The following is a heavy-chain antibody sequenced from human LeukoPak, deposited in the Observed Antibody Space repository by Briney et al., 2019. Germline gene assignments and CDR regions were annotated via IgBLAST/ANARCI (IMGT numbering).Heavy chain of an antibody. D-gene: IGHD1-26*01. CDR3: ARGGNYWPQWWFDP. Sequence: NSGGSLRLSCAASGFTFSSYGMSWIRQPPGKGLEWIGYIYYTGSTSYNPSLKSRVTMSLDASKNQFSLELNSVTPADTAVYYCARGGNYWPQWWFDPWGRGTLVSVSS. J-gene: IGHJ5*02. V-gene: IGHV4-59*01. CDR1: GFTFSSYG. CDR2: IYYTGST.